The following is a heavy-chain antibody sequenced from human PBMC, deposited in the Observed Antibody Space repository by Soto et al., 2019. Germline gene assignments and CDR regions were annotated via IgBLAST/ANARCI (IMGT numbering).Heavy chain of an antibody. CDR3: ARPFQSWPGGWYVEL. V-gene: IGHV1-69*01. Sequence: QVQLVQSGAEVKKPGSSVKVSCKASGGTFSSYSINWVRQAPGQGLEWMGGIIPIFGTANYAQKFQGRVTLTADESTSTAHMELSSLTNADTAVYYCARPFQSWPGGWYVELWGRGNLVTVSS. CDR2: IIPIFGTA. J-gene: IGHJ2*01. CDR1: GGTFSSYS. D-gene: IGHD3-16*01.